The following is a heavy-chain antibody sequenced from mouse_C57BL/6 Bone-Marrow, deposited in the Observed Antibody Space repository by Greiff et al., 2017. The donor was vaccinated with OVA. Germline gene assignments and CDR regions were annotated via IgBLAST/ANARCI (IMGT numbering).Heavy chain of an antibody. CDR1: GHTFTDYY. Sequence: VQLQQSGPVLVKPGASVKMSCKASGHTFTDYYMNWVKQSHGKSLEWIGVINPYNGGTSYNQKFKGKATLTVDKSSSTAYMELNSLTSEDSAVYYCARDGFLYYFDYWGQGTTLTVSS. D-gene: IGHD2-3*01. V-gene: IGHV1-19*01. CDR3: ARDGFLYYFDY. J-gene: IGHJ2*01. CDR2: INPYNGGT.